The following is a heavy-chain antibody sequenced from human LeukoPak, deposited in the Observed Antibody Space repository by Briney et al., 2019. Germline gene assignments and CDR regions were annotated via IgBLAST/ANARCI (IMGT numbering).Heavy chain of an antibody. D-gene: IGHD1-7*01. J-gene: IGHJ6*02. CDR3: ARGQLELRGGDYYYGMDV. V-gene: IGHV3-30-3*01. CDR1: GFTFSSYA. Sequence: GGSLRLSCAASGFTFSSYAMHWVRQAPGKGLEWVAVISYDGSNKYYADSVKGRFTISRDNSKNTLYLQMNSLRAEDMAVYYCARGQLELRGGDYYYGMDVWGQGTTVTVSS. CDR2: ISYDGSNK.